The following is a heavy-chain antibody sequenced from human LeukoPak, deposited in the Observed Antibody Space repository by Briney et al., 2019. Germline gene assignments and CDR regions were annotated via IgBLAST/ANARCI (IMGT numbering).Heavy chain of an antibody. CDR2: INPNSGST. D-gene: IGHD2-21*01. Sequence: GASVKVSFKASVYTFTSYYMHWVRQAPGQALEWMGWINPNSGSTNYAQKFQGRVTMTRDTSISTAYMELSRLRADDTAVYYCARDYGDSSCWGVDCYTDYWGQGTLVTVSS. J-gene: IGHJ4*02. CDR1: VYTFTSYY. CDR3: ARDYGDSSCWGVDCYTDY. V-gene: IGHV1-2*02.